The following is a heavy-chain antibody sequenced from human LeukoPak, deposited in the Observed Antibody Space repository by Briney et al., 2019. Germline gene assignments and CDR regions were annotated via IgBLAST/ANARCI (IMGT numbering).Heavy chain of an antibody. CDR1: GFTFDDYA. D-gene: IGHD3-10*01. V-gene: IGHV3-9*01. CDR3: AKDLLWFGEQYYYYGMDV. J-gene: IGHJ6*02. CDR2: ISWNSGSI. Sequence: PGGSLRLSCAASGFTFDDYAMHWVRQAPGKGLEWVSGISWNSGSIGYADPVKGRFTISRDNAKNSLYLQMNSLRAEDTALYYCAKDLLWFGEQYYYYGMDVWGQGTTVTVSS.